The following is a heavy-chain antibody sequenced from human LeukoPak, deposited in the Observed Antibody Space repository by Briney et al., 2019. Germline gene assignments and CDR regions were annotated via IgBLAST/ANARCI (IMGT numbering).Heavy chain of an antibody. CDR3: ARTMDYGDYVDXFDI. CDR1: GYSFSSYW. D-gene: IGHD4-17*01. CDR2: IYPGDSDT. V-gene: IGHV5-51*01. Sequence: GESLKISCKDSGYSFSSYWIGWVRQMPGKGLEWMGIIYPGDSDTRYSPSFQGQVTISADKSISTAYLQWSSLKASDTAMYYCARTMDYGDYVDXFDIWGQGTMVTVS. J-gene: IGHJ3*02.